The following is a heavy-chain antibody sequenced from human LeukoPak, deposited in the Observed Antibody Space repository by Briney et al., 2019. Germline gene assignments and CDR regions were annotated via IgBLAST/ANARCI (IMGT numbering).Heavy chain of an antibody. D-gene: IGHD2-15*01. CDR2: IYYSGST. V-gene: IGHV4-59*01. J-gene: IGHJ6*02. Sequence: KPSETLSLTCTVSGGSISSYYWSWIRQPPGKGLEWIGYIYYSGSTNYNPSLKSRVTISVDTSKNQFSLKLSSVTAADTAVYYCARGTVYCSGGSCYRIYYGMDVWGQGTTVTVSS. CDR3: ARGTVYCSGGSCYRIYYGMDV. CDR1: GGSISSYY.